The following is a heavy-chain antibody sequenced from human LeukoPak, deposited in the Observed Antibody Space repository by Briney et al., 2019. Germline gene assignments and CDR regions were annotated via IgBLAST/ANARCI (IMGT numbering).Heavy chain of an antibody. V-gene: IGHV3-21*04. J-gene: IGHJ4*02. D-gene: IGHD3-3*01. CDR1: GFTFSSYS. Sequence: GGSLRLSCAASGFTFSSYSMNWVRQAPGKGLEWVSSISSSSSYIYYADSVKGRFTISRDNAKNSLYLQMNGLRAEDTAVYYCARRFSTYYDFWSGYSPFDYWGQGTLVTVST. CDR2: ISSSSSYI. CDR3: ARRFSTYYDFWSGYSPFDY.